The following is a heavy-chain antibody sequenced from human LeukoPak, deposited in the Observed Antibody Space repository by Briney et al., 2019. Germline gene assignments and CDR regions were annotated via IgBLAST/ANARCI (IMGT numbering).Heavy chain of an antibody. V-gene: IGHV4-61*02. CDR3: ARHRPPLLRYFDWLPSNWFDP. Sequence: PSETLSLTCTVSGGSISSSSYYWSRIRRPAGKGLEWIGRIYTSGSHNYNPSHKSRLTISVDTSQKQFSLKRGSVTAPNTAVYYCARHRPPLLRYFDWLPSNWFDPWGQGTLVTVSS. CDR2: IYTSGSH. CDR1: GGSISSSSYY. J-gene: IGHJ5*02. D-gene: IGHD3-9*01.